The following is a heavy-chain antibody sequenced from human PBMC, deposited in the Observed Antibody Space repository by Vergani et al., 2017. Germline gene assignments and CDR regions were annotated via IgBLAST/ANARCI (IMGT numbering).Heavy chain of an antibody. CDR3: ARGVEMATILPHWFD. D-gene: IGHD5-24*01. V-gene: IGHV1-2*02. J-gene: IGHJ4*02. CDR1: GYTFTGYY. Sequence: QVQLVQSGAEVKKPGASVKVSCKASGYTFTGYYMHWVRQAPGQGLEWMGWINPNSGGTNYAQKFQGRVTMTRDTSISPAYMELSRLRSDDTAVYYCARGVEMATILPHWFDWGQGTLVTVSS. CDR2: INPNSGGT.